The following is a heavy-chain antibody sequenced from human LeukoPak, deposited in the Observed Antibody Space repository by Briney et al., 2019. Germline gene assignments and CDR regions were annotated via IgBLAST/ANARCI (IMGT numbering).Heavy chain of an antibody. Sequence: GGSLRLSCVASGFTFSTSWVTWVRQAPGKGLEWVANIDKHGSGKYYVDSVRGRFAISRDYASNSVFLQMDSLRAEDTSVYYCARDAGWGYYDLWGQGTPVTVSS. CDR3: ARDAGWGYYDL. J-gene: IGHJ4*02. D-gene: IGHD1-26*01. CDR1: GFTFSTSW. V-gene: IGHV3-7*01. CDR2: IDKHGSGK.